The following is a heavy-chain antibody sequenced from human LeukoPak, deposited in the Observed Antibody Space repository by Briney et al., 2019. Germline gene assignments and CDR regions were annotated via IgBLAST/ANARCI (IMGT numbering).Heavy chain of an antibody. Sequence: GSLRLSCTASGFTFSDHYMTWIRQAPGKRLEWVSYISDDSSILYYADSVKGRFTVSRDNARNSLYLQMNGLRVDDTAVYYCARDRYGSPLWGQGTMVTVSS. V-gene: IGHV3-11*01. J-gene: IGHJ3*01. CDR3: ARDRYGSPL. CDR2: ISDDSSIL. CDR1: GFTFSDHY. D-gene: IGHD3-9*01.